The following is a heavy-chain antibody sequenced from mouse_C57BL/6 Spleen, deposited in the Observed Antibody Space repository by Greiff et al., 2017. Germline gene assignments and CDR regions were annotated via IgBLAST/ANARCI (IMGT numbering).Heavy chain of an antibody. D-gene: IGHD1-1*01. Sequence: QVQLQQPGAELVKPGASVKVSCKASGYTFTSYWMHWVKQRPGQGLEWIGRIHPSDSDTNYNQKFKGKATLTVDKSSSTAYMQLSSLTSEDSAVYYCATSYYYGSSPAWFAYWGQGTLVTVSA. J-gene: IGHJ3*01. V-gene: IGHV1-74*01. CDR2: IHPSDSDT. CDR1: GYTFTSYW. CDR3: ATSYYYGSSPAWFAY.